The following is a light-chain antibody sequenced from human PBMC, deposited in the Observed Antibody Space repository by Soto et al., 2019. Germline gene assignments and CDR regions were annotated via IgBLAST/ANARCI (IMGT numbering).Light chain of an antibody. J-gene: IGKJ5*01. V-gene: IGKV3-20*01. CDR3: QQYGTSEII. CDR2: DTS. Sequence: EIVLTQSACTLSLSPGERATLSWRASQTLSNSFIAWYQQKHGQAPRLVIYDTSSRATGVPDRYSASWYGTDFTLTISRLETEDFAVFFCQQYGTSEIIFGQGTRLEI. CDR1: QTLSNSF.